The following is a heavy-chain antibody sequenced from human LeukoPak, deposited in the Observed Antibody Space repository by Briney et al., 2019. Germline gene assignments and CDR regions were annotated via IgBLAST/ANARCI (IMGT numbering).Heavy chain of an antibody. V-gene: IGHV4-59*01. D-gene: IGHD3-22*01. CDR1: GDSISSSY. J-gene: IGHJ5*02. CDR3: ARGFYDSSGYSNCFDP. CDR2: TYYTGTT. Sequence: SETLSLTCTVSGDSISSSYWSWIRQPPGKTLEWIGYTYYTGTTNYNPSLKSRVTMSIDTSKNQSSLNLNSVTAADTAVYYCARGFYDSSGYSNCFDPWGQGTLVTVSS.